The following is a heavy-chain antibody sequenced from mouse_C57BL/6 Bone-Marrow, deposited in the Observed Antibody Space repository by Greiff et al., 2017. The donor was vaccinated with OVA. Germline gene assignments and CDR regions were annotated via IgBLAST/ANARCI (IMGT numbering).Heavy chain of an antibody. CDR3: ARRTEPYYYAMDY. CDR1: GFSLTSYG. V-gene: IGHV2-2*01. J-gene: IGHJ4*01. CDR2: IWSGGGT. Sequence: VKLVESGPGLVQPSQSLSITCTVSGFSLTSYGVHWVRQSPGKGLEWLGVIWSGGGTDYNAAFISRLSISKDNSKSQVFFKMNSLQADDTAIYYCARRTEPYYYAMDYGGQGTSVTVSS.